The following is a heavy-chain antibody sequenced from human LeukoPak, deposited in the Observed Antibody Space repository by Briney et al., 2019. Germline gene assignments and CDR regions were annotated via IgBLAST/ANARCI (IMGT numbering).Heavy chain of an antibody. D-gene: IGHD4-17*01. CDR3: TTDLTTVTFAFDI. CDR2: IKSKTDGGTT. Sequence: GGSLRLSCAASGFTFSNAWMNWVRQAPGKGLEWVGRIKSKTDGGTTDYAAPVKGRFTISRDDSKNTLYLRMNSLKTEDTAVYYCTTDLTTVTFAFDIWGQGTMVTVSS. CDR1: GFTFSNAW. J-gene: IGHJ3*02. V-gene: IGHV3-15*07.